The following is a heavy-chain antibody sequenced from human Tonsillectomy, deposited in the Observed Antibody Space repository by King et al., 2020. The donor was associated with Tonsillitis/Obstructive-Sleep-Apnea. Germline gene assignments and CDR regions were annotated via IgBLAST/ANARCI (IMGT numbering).Heavy chain of an antibody. V-gene: IGHV3-48*03. D-gene: IGHD3-3*01. CDR3: ARXXTXXXSGRDXNWFXP. CDR2: ISSSGSTI. J-gene: IGHJ5*02. Sequence: VQLVESGGGLVQPGGSLRLSCAASGFTFSSXEMNWVRQAPGKGLEWVSYISSSGSTIYYADSVKGRFTISRDNAKNSLYLQMNSLRAEDTAVYYCARXXTXXXSGRDXNWFXPWGXXTLVTV. CDR1: GFTFSSXE.